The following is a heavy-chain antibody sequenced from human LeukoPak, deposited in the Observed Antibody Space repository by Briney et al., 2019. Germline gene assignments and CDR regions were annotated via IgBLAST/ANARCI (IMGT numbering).Heavy chain of an antibody. CDR1: GFTSSSYA. CDR2: ISGSGGST. V-gene: IGHV3-23*01. Sequence: GGSLRLSCAASGFTSSSYAMSWVRQAPGKGLEWVSAISGSGGSTYYADSMKGRFTISRDNSKNTLYLQMNSLRAEDTAVYYCAKDTCSGGSCYNSAFDIWGQGTMVTVSS. CDR3: AKDTCSGGSCYNSAFDI. D-gene: IGHD2-15*01. J-gene: IGHJ3*02.